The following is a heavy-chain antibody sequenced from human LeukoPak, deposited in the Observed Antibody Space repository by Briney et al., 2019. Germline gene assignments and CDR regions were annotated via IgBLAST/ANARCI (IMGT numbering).Heavy chain of an antibody. V-gene: IGHV4-39*01. Sequence: SETLSLTCTVSGGSISSSSYYWGWIRQPPGKGLEWIGSIYYSGSTCYNPSLKSRVTIFVDTSKNQFSLKLSSVTAADTAVYYCARGYGSGSYFVYWGQGTLVTVSS. CDR2: IYYSGST. CDR3: ARGYGSGSYFVY. J-gene: IGHJ4*02. CDR1: GGSISSSSYY. D-gene: IGHD3-10*01.